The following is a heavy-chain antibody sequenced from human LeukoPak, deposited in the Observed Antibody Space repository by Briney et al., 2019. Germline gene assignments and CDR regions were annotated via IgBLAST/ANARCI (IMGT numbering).Heavy chain of an antibody. D-gene: IGHD2-15*01. CDR1: GGSISSYY. CDR2: IYYSGST. Sequence: PSETLSLTCTVYGGSISSYYWSWIRQPPGKGLEWIGYIYYSGSTNYNPSLKSRVTISVDTSKNQFSLKLSSVTAADTAVYYCARDASRYDCSGGSCYHRPLNGMDVWGQGTTVTVSS. CDR3: ARDASRYDCSGGSCYHRPLNGMDV. V-gene: IGHV4-59*01. J-gene: IGHJ6*02.